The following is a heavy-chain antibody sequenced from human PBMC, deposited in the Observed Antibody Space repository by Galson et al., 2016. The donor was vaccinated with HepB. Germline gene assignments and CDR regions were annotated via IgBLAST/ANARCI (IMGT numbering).Heavy chain of an antibody. V-gene: IGHV3-7*03. CDR3: ARNPDAPRRNGIRGMDV. CDR1: GFTFDKYW. CDR2: INQDGSEK. J-gene: IGHJ6*02. D-gene: IGHD1-1*01. Sequence: SLRLSCAASGFTFDKYWMSWVRQAPGKGLEWVANINQDGSEKDYVDSVKGRFTISRDNARNSLYLQMHSLRDEDTAVYYCARNPDAPRRNGIRGMDVWGQGTTVTVSS.